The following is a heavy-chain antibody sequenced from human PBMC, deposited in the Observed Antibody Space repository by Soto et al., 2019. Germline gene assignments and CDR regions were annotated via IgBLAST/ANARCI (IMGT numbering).Heavy chain of an antibody. Sequence: GGSLRLSCAASGFNFSNHWMHWVRQRPAEGLVWVSRITSDGKSKAYADSVKGRFTISRDNFKSSLYLQMSSLRAEDTAVYYCAKGKISTTTYTSFDSWGQGTLVTVSS. J-gene: IGHJ5*01. CDR1: GFNFSNHW. CDR3: AKGKISTTTYTSFDS. D-gene: IGHD1-26*01. CDR2: ITSDGKSK. V-gene: IGHV3-74*01.